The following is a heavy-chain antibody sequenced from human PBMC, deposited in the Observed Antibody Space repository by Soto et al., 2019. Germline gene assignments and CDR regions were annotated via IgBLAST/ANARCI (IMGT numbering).Heavy chain of an antibody. V-gene: IGHV3-48*03. CDR1: VFTFSSFE. CDR3: ARATYSSSYYFDS. D-gene: IGHD6-6*01. CDR2: IGSSGSTI. J-gene: IGHJ4*02. Sequence: PWGSLLLSCVASVFTFSSFEMNWVRQAPGKGLDWVSKIGSSGSTIFYADSVKGRFTISIDNAKNSLYLQMNSLRGEDTAVYYCARATYSSSYYFDSWGQGTMVTVSS.